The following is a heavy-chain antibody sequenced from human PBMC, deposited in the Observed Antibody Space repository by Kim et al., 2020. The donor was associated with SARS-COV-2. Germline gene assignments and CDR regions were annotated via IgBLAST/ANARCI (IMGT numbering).Heavy chain of an antibody. CDR1: GGSISSNNW. D-gene: IGHD3-16*01. Sequence: SETLSLTCAVSGGSISSNNWRCLVHQPPRKLLGWVGIIYNSGSTYNTSPIKSRATISEDKNNNQSQLQTSSPTAEDTAGYQCVVWVSALDFWGQGTMFT. CDR3: VVWVSALDF. J-gene: IGHJ3*01. CDR2: IYNSGST. V-gene: IGHV4-4*02.